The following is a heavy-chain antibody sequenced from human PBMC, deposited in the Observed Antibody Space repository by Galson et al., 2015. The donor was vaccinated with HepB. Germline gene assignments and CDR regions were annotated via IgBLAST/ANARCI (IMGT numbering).Heavy chain of an antibody. Sequence: SLRLSCAASGFTFSSYAMSWVRQAPGKGLEWVSAISGSGGSTYYADSVKGRFTISRDNSKNTLYLQMNSLRAEDTAVYYCAKIRAPDSSGYPLYYGMDVWGQGTTVTVSS. CDR2: ISGSGGST. CDR3: AKIRAPDSSGYPLYYGMDV. J-gene: IGHJ6*02. D-gene: IGHD3-22*01. CDR1: GFTFSSYA. V-gene: IGHV3-23*01.